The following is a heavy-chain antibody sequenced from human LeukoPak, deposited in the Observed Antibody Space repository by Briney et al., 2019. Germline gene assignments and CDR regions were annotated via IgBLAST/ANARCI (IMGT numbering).Heavy chain of an antibody. J-gene: IGHJ6*02. V-gene: IGHV3-21*01. CDR3: AMWPVARESYMGYYGMDV. CDR1: GFTFSSYS. Sequence: GGSLRLSCAASGFTFSSYSMNWVRQAPGKGLEWVSSISSSSSYIYYAGSVKGRFTISRDNAKNSLYLQMNSLRAEDTAVYYCAMWPVARESYMGYYGMDVWAKGPRSPSP. D-gene: IGHD1-26*01. CDR2: ISSSSSYI.